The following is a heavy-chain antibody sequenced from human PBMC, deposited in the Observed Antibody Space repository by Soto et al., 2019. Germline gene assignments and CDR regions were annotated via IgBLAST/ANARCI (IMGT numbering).Heavy chain of an antibody. CDR1: GYTLTELS. D-gene: IGHD3-22*01. J-gene: IGHJ4*02. CDR3: ATGRTSSGYTIPFDY. Sequence: ASVKVSFKVSGYTLTELSMHWVRQAPGKGLEWMGGFDPEDGETIYAQKFQGRVTMTEDTSTDTAYMELSSLRSEDTAVYYCATGRTSSGYTIPFDYWGQGTLVTVSS. V-gene: IGHV1-24*01. CDR2: FDPEDGET.